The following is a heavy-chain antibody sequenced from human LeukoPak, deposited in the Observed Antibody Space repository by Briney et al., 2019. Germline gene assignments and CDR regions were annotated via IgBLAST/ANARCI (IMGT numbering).Heavy chain of an antibody. J-gene: IGHJ4*02. V-gene: IGHV3-48*01. CDR1: GFTVSSNS. Sequence: GGSLRLSCTVSGFTVSSNSMNWVRQAPGKGLEWVSYISSGSSTIYYADSVKGRFTVSRDNAKNSLYLQMKSLRAEDTAIYYCARGLHSRLYDSSGYYPYWGQGTLVTVSS. CDR3: ARGLHSRLYDSSGYYPY. CDR2: ISSGSSTI. D-gene: IGHD3-22*01.